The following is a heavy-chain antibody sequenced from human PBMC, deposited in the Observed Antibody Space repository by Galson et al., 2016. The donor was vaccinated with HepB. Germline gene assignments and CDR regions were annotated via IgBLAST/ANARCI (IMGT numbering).Heavy chain of an antibody. Sequence: PGKGLEWVSGISWNSGSIGYADSVKGRFTISRDNAKNSLYLQMNSLRAEDTALYYCAKDFGDYGKDYGNHYYYYGMDVWGQGTTVTVSS. CDR3: AKDFGDYGKDYGNHYYYYGMDV. D-gene: IGHD4-17*01. CDR2: ISWNSGSI. V-gene: IGHV3-9*01. J-gene: IGHJ6*02.